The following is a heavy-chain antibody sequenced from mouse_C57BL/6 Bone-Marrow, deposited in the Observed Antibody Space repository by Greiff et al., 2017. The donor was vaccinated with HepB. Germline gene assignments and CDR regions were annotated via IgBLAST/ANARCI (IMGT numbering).Heavy chain of an antibody. J-gene: IGHJ4*01. CDR1: GYTFTSYW. CDR3: ARKVYYSKGNAMDY. CDR2: IDPSDSYT. V-gene: IGHV1-69*01. Sequence: QVQLKQPGAELVMPGASVKLSCKASGYTFTSYWMHWVKQRPGQGLEWIGEIDPSDSYTNYNQKFKGKSTLTVDKSSSTAYMQLSSLTSEDSAVYYCARKVYYSKGNAMDYWGQGTSVTVSS. D-gene: IGHD2-5*01.